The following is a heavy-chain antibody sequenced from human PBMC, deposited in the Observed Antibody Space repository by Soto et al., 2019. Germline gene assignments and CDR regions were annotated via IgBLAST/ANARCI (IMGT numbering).Heavy chain of an antibody. V-gene: IGHV3-7*01. CDR1: GFTFSSYW. D-gene: IGHD3-10*01. Sequence: PGGSLRLSCAASGFTFSSYWMTWVRQAPGRGLEWVANIKEDGSEKYYVDSVEGRFTISRDNAKNSLYLQMNSLRADDTAVYYCARDGSGPKNLDYWGQGTLVTVSS. J-gene: IGHJ4*02. CDR3: ARDGSGPKNLDY. CDR2: IKEDGSEK.